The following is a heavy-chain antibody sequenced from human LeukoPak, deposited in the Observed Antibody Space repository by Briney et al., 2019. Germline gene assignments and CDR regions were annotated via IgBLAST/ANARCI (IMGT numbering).Heavy chain of an antibody. D-gene: IGHD6-19*01. CDR3: AKGIYSSGWSYFDY. CDR2: ISGSGGST. J-gene: IGHJ4*01. Sequence: GGSLRLSCAASGFTLSSYAMSWVRQAPGKGLRWVPGISGSGGSTYHADSVKGRFTISRDNPKNTLYLKMNSLRAEDTAVYYCAKGIYSSGWSYFDYWGHGTLVTVSS. V-gene: IGHV3-23*01. CDR1: GFTLSSYA.